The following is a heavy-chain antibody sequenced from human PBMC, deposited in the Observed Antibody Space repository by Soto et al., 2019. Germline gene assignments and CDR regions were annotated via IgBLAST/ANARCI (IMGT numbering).Heavy chain of an antibody. D-gene: IGHD4-17*01. Sequence: SETLSLTCTLSGGSISSGGYYWSWIRQHPGKGLEWIGYIYYSGSTYYNPSLKSRVTISVDTSKNQFSLKLSSVTAADTAVYYCARGAGDYGDYRADYFDYWGQGTLVTVSS. V-gene: IGHV4-31*03. J-gene: IGHJ4*02. CDR1: GGSISSGGYY. CDR3: ARGAGDYGDYRADYFDY. CDR2: IYYSGST.